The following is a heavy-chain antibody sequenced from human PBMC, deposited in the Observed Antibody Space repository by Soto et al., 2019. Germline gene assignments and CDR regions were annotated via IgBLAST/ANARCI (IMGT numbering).Heavy chain of an antibody. V-gene: IGHV4-30-2*05. D-gene: IGHD4-17*01. CDR1: GGSITSGNSYS. J-gene: IGHJ5*02. CDR3: ARSDYGDYVGWFDP. Sequence: PSETLSLTCAVSGGSITSGNSYSWSWIRQPPGKGLEWIGSISHTGSTSYNPSLKSRVTISVDTSKNQFSLKLSSVTAADTAVYYCARSDYGDYVGWFDPWGQGTLVTVSS. CDR2: ISHTGST.